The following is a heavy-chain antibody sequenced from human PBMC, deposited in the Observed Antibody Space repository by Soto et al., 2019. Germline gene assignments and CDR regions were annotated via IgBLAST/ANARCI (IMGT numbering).Heavy chain of an antibody. CDR1: GGSISSSNW. D-gene: IGHD3-10*01. J-gene: IGHJ4*02. CDR2: IYHSGST. V-gene: IGHV4-4*02. CDR3: ARDYYGSGSPDY. Sequence: SETLSLTFAVSGGSISSSNWWSWVRQPPGKGLEWIGEIYHSGSTNYNPSLKSRVTISVDKSKNQFSLKLSSVTAADTAVYYCARDYYGSGSPDYWGQGTLVTVSS.